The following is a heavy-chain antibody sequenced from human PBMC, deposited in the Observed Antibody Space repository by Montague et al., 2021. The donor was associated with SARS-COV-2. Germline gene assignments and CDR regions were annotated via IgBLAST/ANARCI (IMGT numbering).Heavy chain of an antibody. CDR3: AGKASRGITIFGVVTASYYFDY. Sequence: TLSLTCTVSGGSISSGGYYWSWIRQHPGKGLEWIGYIYYSGSTYHNPSLKSRVTISVDTSKNQFSLELSSVTAADTAVYYCAGKASRGITIFGVVTASYYFDYWGQGTLVTVSS. CDR2: IYYSGST. D-gene: IGHD3-3*01. V-gene: IGHV4-31*03. CDR1: GGSISSGGYY. J-gene: IGHJ4*02.